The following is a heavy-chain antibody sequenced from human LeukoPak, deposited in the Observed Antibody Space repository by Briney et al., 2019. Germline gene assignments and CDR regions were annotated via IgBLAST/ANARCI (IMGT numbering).Heavy chain of an antibody. CDR2: ISAYTGNT. D-gene: IGHD3-10*01. J-gene: IGHJ3*02. V-gene: IGHV1-18*01. CDR3: ARGGKAITRSFAFDI. CDR1: GYTFTNFV. Sequence: GASVKVSCKASGYTFTNFVISWVRQTPGQGLEWMGWISAYTGNTNYAQKLQGRVTMTTDTSTSTAYMELRSLRSDDTAVYYCARGGKAITRSFAFDIWGQGTMVTVSS.